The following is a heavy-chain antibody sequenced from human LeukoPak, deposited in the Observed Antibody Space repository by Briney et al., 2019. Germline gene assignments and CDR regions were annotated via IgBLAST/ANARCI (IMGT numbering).Heavy chain of an antibody. CDR3: ARDGSSGRYYYYGMDV. CDR1: GFTVSSNY. CDR2: IYSGGST. V-gene: IGHV3-66*01. Sequence: PGGSLRLSCAASGFTVSSNYMSWVRQAPGKGLEWVSVIYSGGSTYYADSVKGRFTISRDNSKNPLYLQMNSLRAEDTAVYYCARDGSSGRYYYYGMDVWGQGPTVTVSS. J-gene: IGHJ6*02. D-gene: IGHD6-6*01.